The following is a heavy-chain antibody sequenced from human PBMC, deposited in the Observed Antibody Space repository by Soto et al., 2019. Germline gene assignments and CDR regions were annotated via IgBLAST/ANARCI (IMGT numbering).Heavy chain of an antibody. J-gene: IGHJ4*02. CDR3: ASLSLGYCSGGSCYYWYFDY. Sequence: ASETLSLTCAVYGGSFSGYYWSWIRQPPGKGLEWIGEINHSGSTNYNPSLKSRVTISVDTSKNQFSLKLSSVTAADTAVYYCASLSLGYCSGGSCYYWYFDYWGQGTLVTVSS. V-gene: IGHV4-34*01. D-gene: IGHD2-15*01. CDR1: GGSFSGYY. CDR2: INHSGST.